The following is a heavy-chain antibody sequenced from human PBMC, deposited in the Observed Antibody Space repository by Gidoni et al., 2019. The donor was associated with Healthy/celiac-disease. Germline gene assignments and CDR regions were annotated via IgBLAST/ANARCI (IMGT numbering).Heavy chain of an antibody. V-gene: IGHV4-34*01. CDR3: ARVWIWFDP. CDR1: GGSFSGYY. J-gene: IGHJ5*02. Sequence: QVQLQQWGAGLLKPSETLSLTCAVYGGSFSGYYWSWIRKPTWKGLGWIGEINHSGSTNYIPSLKSRFTISVDTSNNQFSLKLSSVTSADTAVYYCARVWIWFDPWGQGTLVTVSS. D-gene: IGHD2-2*03. CDR2: INHSGST.